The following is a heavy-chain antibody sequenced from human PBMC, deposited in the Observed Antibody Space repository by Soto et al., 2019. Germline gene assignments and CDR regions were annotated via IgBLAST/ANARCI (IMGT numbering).Heavy chain of an antibody. V-gene: IGHV4-39*01. D-gene: IGHD3-16*01. J-gene: IGHJ4*02. CDR2: IYYRGNA. Sequence: SETLSLTCSVSDDSINRDKYYWGWIRQPPGKGLEWIGSIYYRGNAYYNPSLQTRVTISQDKSRSQFSLKLNSVTAADSAVYFCARLGGLATISYYFDFWGPGALVTVSS. CDR3: ARLGGLATISYYFDF. CDR1: DDSINRDKYY.